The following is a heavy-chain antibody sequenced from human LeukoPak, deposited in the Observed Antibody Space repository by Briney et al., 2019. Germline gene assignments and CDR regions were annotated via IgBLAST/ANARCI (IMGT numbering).Heavy chain of an antibody. Sequence: GGSLRLAWAAAGFTFSSYAMHGVRQAPGKGLEGLAVISYDGGNKYYADSMKGRFTMSRDNSKTTLYTQMNSLRAEDTAVYYCEREEGADILTGYPFDYWGPGTLVTVSS. V-gene: IGHV3-30*04. CDR1: GFTFSSYA. D-gene: IGHD3-9*01. J-gene: IGHJ4*02. CDR3: EREEGADILTGYPFDY. CDR2: ISYDGGNK.